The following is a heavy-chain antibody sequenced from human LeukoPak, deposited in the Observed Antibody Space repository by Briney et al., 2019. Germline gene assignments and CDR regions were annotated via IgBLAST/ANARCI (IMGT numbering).Heavy chain of an antibody. CDR3: ARTPSVYCSGGDCYPGHFDY. CDR1: GGSISDYY. Sequence: PSETLSLTCTVSGGSISDYYWSWIRQPAGKGLEWIGRIYTTESTDYNPSLKSRVTMSVDTSKNQFSLKLTSVTAADTAVYYCARTPSVYCSGGDCYPGHFDYWGQGTLVTVSS. D-gene: IGHD2-15*01. CDR2: IYTTEST. V-gene: IGHV4-4*07. J-gene: IGHJ4*02.